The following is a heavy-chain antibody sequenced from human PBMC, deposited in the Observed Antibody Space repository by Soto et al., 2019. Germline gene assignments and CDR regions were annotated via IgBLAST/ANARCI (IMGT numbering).Heavy chain of an antibody. CDR3: AKRRDGYSFDY. V-gene: IGHV3-23*01. J-gene: IGHJ4*02. CDR2: ISHGGSIK. D-gene: IGHD4-4*01. Sequence: GASLRLSCAASGFPFNNNAMAWVRQAPGKGLEWVSSISHGGSIKFYAESVKGRFKISRDNSKKMVSLQMSRLRAEDTAIYYCAKRRDGYSFDYWGQGALVTVSS. CDR1: GFPFNNNA.